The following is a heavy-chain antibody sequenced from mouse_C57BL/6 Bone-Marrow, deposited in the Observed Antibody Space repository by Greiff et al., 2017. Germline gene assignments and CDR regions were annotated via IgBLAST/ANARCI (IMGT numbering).Heavy chain of an antibody. CDR3: AREEDDYDAYYYAMDY. D-gene: IGHD2-4*01. J-gene: IGHJ4*01. CDR1: GYTFTSYW. Sequence: VQLQQSGAELAKPGASVKLSCKASGYTFTSYWMHWVKQRPGQGLEWIGYITPSSGYTKYNQKFKDKATLTADKSSSTAYMQLSSLTYEDSAVYYCAREEDDYDAYYYAMDYWGQGTSVTVSS. V-gene: IGHV1-7*01. CDR2: ITPSSGYT.